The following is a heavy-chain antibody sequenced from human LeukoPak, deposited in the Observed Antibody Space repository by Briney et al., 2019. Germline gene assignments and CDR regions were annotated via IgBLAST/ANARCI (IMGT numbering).Heavy chain of an antibody. D-gene: IGHD5-24*01. CDR2: IIPILGIA. CDR1: GGTFSSYA. V-gene: IGHV1-69*04. CDR3: ARELPDGYARHFDY. J-gene: IGHJ4*02. Sequence: SVKVSCKASGGTFSSYAISWVRQAPGQGLEWMGRIIPILGIANYAQKFQGRVTITADKSTSTAYMELSSLRSEGTAVYYYARELPDGYARHFDYWGQGTLVTVSS.